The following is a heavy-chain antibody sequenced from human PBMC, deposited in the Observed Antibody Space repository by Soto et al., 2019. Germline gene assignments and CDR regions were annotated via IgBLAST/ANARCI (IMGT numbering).Heavy chain of an antibody. CDR1: GYIFTSQA. V-gene: IGHV1-3*01. D-gene: IGHD6-19*01. CDR3: ARDDSVGFFRGPFEL. J-gene: IGHJ3*01. CDR2: INAANGNT. Sequence: QVQLVQFGAEVKKPGASVKVSCKASGYIFTSQAIHWVRQAPGQRLEWMGWINAANGNTKSSEKFQGRLTITRGTSASTAYMDLSSLRSEDTAVSFCARDDSVGFFRGPFELWGQGTVVTVSS.